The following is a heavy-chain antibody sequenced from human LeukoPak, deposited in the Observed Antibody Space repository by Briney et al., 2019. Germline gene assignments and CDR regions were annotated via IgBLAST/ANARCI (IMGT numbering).Heavy chain of an antibody. D-gene: IGHD3-10*01. V-gene: IGHV3-21*01. Sequence: GGSLRLSCAASGFTFSSYAMSWVRQAPGKGLEWVSSISSSSSYIYYADSVKGRFTISRDNAKNSLYLQMNSLRAEDTAVYYCARDGWRFRELLLSYFDYWGQGTLVTVSS. CDR3: ARDGWRFRELLLSYFDY. J-gene: IGHJ4*02. CDR2: ISSSSSYI. CDR1: GFTFSSYA.